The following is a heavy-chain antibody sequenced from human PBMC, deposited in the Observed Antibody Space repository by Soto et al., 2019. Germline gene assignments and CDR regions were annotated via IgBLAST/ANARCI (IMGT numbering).Heavy chain of an antibody. Sequence: SETLSLTCAVYGGSFSGYYWSWIRQPPGKGLEWIGEINHSGSTNYNPSLKSRVTISVDTSKNQFSLKLSSVTAADTAVYYCARTYSGSSRFRGFDPWGQGTLVTVSS. CDR1: GGSFSGYY. CDR2: INHSGST. J-gene: IGHJ5*02. V-gene: IGHV4-34*01. CDR3: ARTYSGSSRFRGFDP. D-gene: IGHD6-6*01.